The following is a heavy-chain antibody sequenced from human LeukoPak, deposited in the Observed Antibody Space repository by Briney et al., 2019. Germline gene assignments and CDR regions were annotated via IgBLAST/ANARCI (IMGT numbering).Heavy chain of an antibody. CDR2: IYSGGST. Sequence: GGSLRLSCAASGFTVSSNYMSWVRQAPGKGLEWVSVIYSGGSTYYADSVKGRFTISRDNSKNTLYLQMNSLRAEDTAVYYCATSMAASGSYYDYWGQGTLVTVSS. CDR1: GFTVSSNY. J-gene: IGHJ4*02. CDR3: ATSMAASGSYYDY. V-gene: IGHV3-66*02. D-gene: IGHD1-26*01.